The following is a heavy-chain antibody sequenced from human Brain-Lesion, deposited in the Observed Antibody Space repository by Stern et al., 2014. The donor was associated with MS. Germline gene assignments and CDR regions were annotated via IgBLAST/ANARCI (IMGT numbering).Heavy chain of an antibody. CDR1: RYTLTELS. V-gene: IGHV1-24*01. J-gene: IGHJ4*02. CDR2: FDPEDGET. Sequence: VQLVESGAEAKKPGASVKVSCKVSRYTLTELSMHWVRHAPRKGLEWMGGFDPEDGETIYAQQFQGRVTMTEDTSTDTAYMELSSLRSEDTAVYYCATLSPGAGGNYYRHFDYWGQGTLVTVSS. CDR3: ATLSPGAGGNYYRHFDY. D-gene: IGHD1-26*01.